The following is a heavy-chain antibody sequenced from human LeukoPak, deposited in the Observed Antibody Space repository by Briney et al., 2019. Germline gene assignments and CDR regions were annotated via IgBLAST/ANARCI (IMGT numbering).Heavy chain of an antibody. CDR1: GGSFSGYY. V-gene: IGHV4-34*01. J-gene: IGHJ1*01. CDR3: ARGRPGTMVRGVKPPLQH. CDR2: INHSGST. Sequence: SETLSLTCAVYGGSFSGYYWSWIRQPPGKGLEWIGEINHSGSTNYNPSLKSRVTISVDTSKNQFSLKLSSVTAADTAVYYCARGRPGTMVRGVKPPLQHWGQGTLVTVSS. D-gene: IGHD3-10*01.